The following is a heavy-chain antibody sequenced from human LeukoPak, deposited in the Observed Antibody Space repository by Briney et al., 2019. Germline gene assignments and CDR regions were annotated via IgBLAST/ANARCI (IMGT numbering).Heavy chain of an antibody. CDR1: EFTLSTYS. Sequence: RGSLRLSCAVSEFTLSTYSMHWGRQAPGPGLESVAVISDDGSYKFYADSVKGRLTISRDNSKSPLYLQMSMLRAEDTAVYYCAKDRYSGLNTIDYWGQGTLVTVSS. J-gene: IGHJ4*02. CDR3: AKDRYSGLNTIDY. V-gene: IGHV3-30*18. D-gene: IGHD6-13*01. CDR2: ISDDGSYK.